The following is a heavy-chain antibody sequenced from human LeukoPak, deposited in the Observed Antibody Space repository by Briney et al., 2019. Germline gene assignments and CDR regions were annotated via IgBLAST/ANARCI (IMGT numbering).Heavy chain of an antibody. CDR2: IYYSGGT. Sequence: SETLSLTCTVSGGSISRSSYYWGWIRQPPGKALEWIGSIYYSGGTYYNPSLKSRVTISVDTSKHQFSLKLSSVTAADTAVYYCARPQYSSSPAPGGYFDYWGQGTLVTVSS. CDR3: ARPQYSSSPAPGGYFDY. J-gene: IGHJ4*02. CDR1: GGSISRSSYY. D-gene: IGHD6-6*01. V-gene: IGHV4-39*01.